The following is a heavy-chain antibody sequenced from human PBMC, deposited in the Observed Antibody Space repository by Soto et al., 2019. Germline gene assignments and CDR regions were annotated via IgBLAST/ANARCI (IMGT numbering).Heavy chain of an antibody. CDR2: INHSGST. J-gene: IGHJ4*02. V-gene: IGHV4-34*01. D-gene: IGHD1-26*01. CDR3: ARGLITGSSSSGGWYYFDS. Sequence: QVQLQQWGAGLLKPSETLSLTCAVHGGSFSGYIWTWIRQPPGKGLQWIGQINHSGSTYYNPSLKSRVSISVHTSNDQFSLELSSVTAADTAVYYCARGLITGSSSSGGWYYFDSWGQGTLVTVSS. CDR1: GGSFSGYI.